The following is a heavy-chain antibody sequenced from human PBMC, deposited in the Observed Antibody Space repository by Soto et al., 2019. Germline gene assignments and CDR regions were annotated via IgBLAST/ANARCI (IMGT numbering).Heavy chain of an antibody. D-gene: IGHD3-10*01. Sequence: QVQLVQSGAEVKKPGASVKVSCKASGYSFTSYDMHWVRQAPGQRLEWMGWINAGNGNTKYSQKFQGRVTITRDTSASTAYMELSSLISEDTAVYYCARGTEGSGSYYYYYYYMDVWGKGTTVTVSS. CDR3: ARGTEGSGSYYYYYYYMDV. CDR1: GYSFTSYD. V-gene: IGHV1-3*01. CDR2: INAGNGNT. J-gene: IGHJ6*03.